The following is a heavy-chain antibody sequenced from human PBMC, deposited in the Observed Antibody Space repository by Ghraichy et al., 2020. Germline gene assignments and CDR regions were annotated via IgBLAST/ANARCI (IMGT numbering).Heavy chain of an antibody. CDR2: IYYSGST. J-gene: IGHJ5*02. CDR3: ARGLLMPRSWFDP. CDR1: GGSISSYY. V-gene: IGHV4-59*01. Sequence: SETLSLTCTVSGGSISSYYWSWIRQPPGKGLEWIGYIYYSGSTNYNPSLKSRVTISVDTSKNQFSLKLSSVTAADTAVYYCARGLLMPRSWFDPWGQGTLVTVSS. D-gene: IGHD5-18*01.